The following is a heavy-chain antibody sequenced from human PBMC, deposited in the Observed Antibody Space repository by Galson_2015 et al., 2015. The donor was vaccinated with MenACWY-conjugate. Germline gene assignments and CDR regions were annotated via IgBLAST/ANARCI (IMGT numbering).Heavy chain of an antibody. CDR1: GYTFTNYY. V-gene: IGHV1-46*01. Sequence: VKVSCKASGYTFTNYYIHWVRQAPGQGLEWMGIINPSDGSTNYAQKFQGRVTMTRETSTTTVYLELSSLRSEDTAVYYCARDLRRVGTVRGSIVPDAFDMWGQGTMVTVSS. CDR3: ARDLRRVGTVRGSIVPDAFDM. CDR2: INPSDGST. D-gene: IGHD3-10*01. J-gene: IGHJ3*02.